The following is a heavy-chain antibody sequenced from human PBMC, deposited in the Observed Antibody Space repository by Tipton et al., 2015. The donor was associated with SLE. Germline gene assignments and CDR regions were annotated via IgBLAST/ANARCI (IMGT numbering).Heavy chain of an antibody. CDR3: ARGYYYDSSGYYYDFDY. D-gene: IGHD3-22*01. V-gene: IGHV3-21*03. Sequence: SLRLSCAASGFTFSNYAVHWVRQAPGKGLEWVSSISSSSSYIYYADSVKGRFTISRDNAKNSLYLQMNSLRAEDTAVYYCARGYYYDSSGYYYDFDYWGQGTLVTVSS. CDR1: GFTFSNYA. CDR2: ISSSSSYI. J-gene: IGHJ4*02.